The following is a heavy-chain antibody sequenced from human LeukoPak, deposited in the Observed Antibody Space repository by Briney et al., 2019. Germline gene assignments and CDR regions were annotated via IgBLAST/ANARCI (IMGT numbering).Heavy chain of an antibody. CDR2: IRSKANCYAT. CDR1: GFTFSGSA. J-gene: IGHJ4*02. V-gene: IGHV3-73*01. CDR3: TRHGGDGYNFVLPWD. Sequence: GGSLRLSCAASGFTFSGSAMHWVRQASGKGLEWVGRIRSKANCYATAYAASVKGRFTISRDDSKDTAYLQMNSLKTEDTAVYYCTRHGGDGYNFVLPWDWGQGTLVTVSS. D-gene: IGHD5-24*01.